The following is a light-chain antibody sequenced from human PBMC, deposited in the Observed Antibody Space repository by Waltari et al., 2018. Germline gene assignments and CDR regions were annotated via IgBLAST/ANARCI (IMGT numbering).Light chain of an antibody. J-gene: IGKJ1*01. Sequence: IGLTQSPGTLSMSPGERATISCRASQSVGGTLAWYQQKPGQAPRLLMYGASIRAPGTPDRFSGTGSGTDFSLTISSLEPEDFAVYYCQHYVRLPATFGQGTKVEIK. CDR1: QSVGGT. CDR3: QHYVRLPAT. CDR2: GAS. V-gene: IGKV3-20*01.